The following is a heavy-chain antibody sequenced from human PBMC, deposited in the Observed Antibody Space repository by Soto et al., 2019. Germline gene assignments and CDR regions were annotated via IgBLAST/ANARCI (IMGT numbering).Heavy chain of an antibody. Sequence: PSETLSLTCTVSGGSISSYYWSWIRQPPGKGLEWIGYIYYSGGTNYNPSLKSRVTISVDTSKNQFSLKLSSVTAADTAVYYCARLGDSSGYYYWYFDYWGQGTLVTVSS. D-gene: IGHD3-22*01. CDR1: GGSISSYY. CDR3: ARLGDSSGYYYWYFDY. V-gene: IGHV4-59*01. CDR2: IYYSGGT. J-gene: IGHJ4*02.